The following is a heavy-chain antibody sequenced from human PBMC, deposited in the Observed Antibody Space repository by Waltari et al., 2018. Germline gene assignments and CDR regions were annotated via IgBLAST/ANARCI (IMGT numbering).Heavy chain of an antibody. CDR1: GFTFSSYA. CDR2: NYGGSRRS. CDR3: AQDSSDGAVLDYYYYMDV. V-gene: IGHV3-23*03. J-gene: IGHJ6*03. Sequence: VQLLESGGCLVQPGGSLRLSCAPSGFTFSSYAMNWVRQAPVKGLDWVSVNYGGSRRSYYAKSVKGRFTISRDNSKNMLFLQMNSLRAEDTSVYYCAQDSSDGAVLDYYYYMDVWGKGTTVTVSS.